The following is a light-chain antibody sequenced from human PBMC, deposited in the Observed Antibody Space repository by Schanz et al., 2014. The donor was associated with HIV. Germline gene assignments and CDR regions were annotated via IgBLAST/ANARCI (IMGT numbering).Light chain of an antibody. CDR3: QSFDRLIPGLV. V-gene: IGLV1-40*01. Sequence: QSVLTQPPSVSGAPGQRVTISCTGSSSNIGAGYDVHWYKQLPETAPKLLMFGNNNRPSGVPDRYSGSKSGTSASLAITGLQADDEADYYCQSFDRLIPGLVFGGGTLLTVL. CDR2: GNN. J-gene: IGLJ2*01. CDR1: SSNIGAGYD.